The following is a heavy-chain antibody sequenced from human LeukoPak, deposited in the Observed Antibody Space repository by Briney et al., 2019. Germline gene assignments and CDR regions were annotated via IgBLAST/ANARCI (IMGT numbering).Heavy chain of an antibody. CDR3: AAPCPLCYYDSGGYYQFDY. D-gene: IGHD3-22*01. Sequence: QAGGSLRLSCAASGFTFSSYSMNWVRQAPGKGLEWVSYIRSSSSTIYYADSVKGRFTISRDNAKNSLYLQMNSLRAEDTAVYYCAAPCPLCYYDSGGYYQFDYWGQGTLVTVSS. CDR1: GFTFSSYS. V-gene: IGHV3-48*04. J-gene: IGHJ4*02. CDR2: IRSSSSTI.